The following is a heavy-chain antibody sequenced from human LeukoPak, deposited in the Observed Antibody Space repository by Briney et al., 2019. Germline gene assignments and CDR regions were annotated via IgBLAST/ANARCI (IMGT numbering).Heavy chain of an antibody. J-gene: IGHJ6*03. D-gene: IGHD1-26*01. CDR1: GGSISSYY. CDR2: IYTSGST. V-gene: IGHV4-4*07. Sequence: SETLSLTCTVSGGSISSYYWSWIRQPAGKGLEWIGRIYTSGSTNYNLSLKSRVTMSVDTSKNQFSLKLSSVTAADTAVYYCARVEWERRDYYYMDVWGKGTTVTVSS. CDR3: ARVEWERRDYYYMDV.